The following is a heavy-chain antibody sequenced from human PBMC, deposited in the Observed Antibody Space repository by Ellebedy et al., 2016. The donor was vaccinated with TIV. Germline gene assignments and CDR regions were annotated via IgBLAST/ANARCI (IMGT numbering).Heavy chain of an antibody. CDR1: VDNVSNNGVT. Sequence: SQTLSLTCAISVDNVSNNGVTWNWIRQSPSRGLEWLGRTYYRSKWYTNYAVSVQGRISINPATSKNQVSLQLNSVTPEDTAVYYCARDPAWCLSCVDVWGQGTTVTVSS. D-gene: IGHD2-21*01. J-gene: IGHJ6*02. CDR3: ARDPAWCLSCVDV. CDR2: TYYRSKWYT. V-gene: IGHV6-1*01.